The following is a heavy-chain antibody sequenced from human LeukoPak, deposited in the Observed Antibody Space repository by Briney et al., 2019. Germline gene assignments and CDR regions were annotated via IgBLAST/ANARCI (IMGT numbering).Heavy chain of an antibody. D-gene: IGHD5/OR15-5a*01. CDR2: MNPNTGSA. Sequence: SVTVSCKASGYTFTSFDINWVRRATGQGLEWMGWMNPNTGSAGYAQKFQGRVVMTGNTSISTAYMELSNLRSDDTAVYYCVRETTVSTTFDLWGRGTLVTVSS. J-gene: IGHJ2*01. CDR3: VRETTVSTTFDL. V-gene: IGHV1-8*01. CDR1: GYTFTSFD.